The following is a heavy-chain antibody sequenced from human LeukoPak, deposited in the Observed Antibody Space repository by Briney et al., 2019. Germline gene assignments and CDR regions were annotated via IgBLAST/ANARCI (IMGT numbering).Heavy chain of an antibody. V-gene: IGHV3-30*04. Sequence: PGGSLRLSCAASGFTFSDYTIHWVRQAPGKGLEWVAVISYDGSNKYYADSVKGRFTISRDNSKNTLYLQMNSLRAEDTAVYYCARAYDYVWGSYRSLDYWGQGTLVTVSS. J-gene: IGHJ4*02. CDR1: GFTFSDYT. CDR2: ISYDGSNK. D-gene: IGHD3-16*02. CDR3: ARAYDYVWGSYRSLDY.